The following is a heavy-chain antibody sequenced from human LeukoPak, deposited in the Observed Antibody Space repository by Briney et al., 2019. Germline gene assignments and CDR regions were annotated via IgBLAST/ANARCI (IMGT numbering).Heavy chain of an antibody. CDR2: IKSKTDGGTT. V-gene: IGHV3-15*01. CDR3: TTDPMVRGVITIVY. J-gene: IGHJ4*02. CDR1: GFTFSSYS. Sequence: GGSLRLSCAASGFTFSSYSMNWVRQAPGKGLEWVGRIKSKTDGGTTDYAAPVKGRFTISRDDSKNTLYLQMNSLKTEDTAVYYCTTDPMVRGVITIVYWGQGTLVTVSS. D-gene: IGHD3-10*01.